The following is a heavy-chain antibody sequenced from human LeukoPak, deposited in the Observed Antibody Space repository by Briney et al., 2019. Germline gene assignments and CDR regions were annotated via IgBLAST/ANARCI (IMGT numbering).Heavy chain of an antibody. CDR1: GGSISSGGYS. Sequence: SETLSLTCTVSGGSISSGGYSWSWIRQPPGKGLEWIGYIYHSGSTYYNPSLKSRVTISVDRSKNQFSLKLSSVTAADTAVYYCARDAIAAAGSLDYWGQGTLVTVSS. J-gene: IGHJ4*02. CDR3: ARDAIAAAGSLDY. CDR2: IYHSGST. D-gene: IGHD6-13*01. V-gene: IGHV4-30-2*01.